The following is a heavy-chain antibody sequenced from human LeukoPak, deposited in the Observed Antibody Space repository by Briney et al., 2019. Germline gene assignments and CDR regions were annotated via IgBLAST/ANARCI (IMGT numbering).Heavy chain of an antibody. V-gene: IGHV4-59*08. CDR3: ARGGDILTGRNDY. J-gene: IGHJ4*02. Sequence: SETLSLTCTVSGGSISSYYWSWIRQPPGKGLEWIGYIYYSGSTNYNPSLKSRVTISVDTSKNQFSLKLTSVTAADTAVYFCARGGDILTGRNDYWGQGTLVTVSS. CDR1: GGSISSYY. D-gene: IGHD3-9*01. CDR2: IYYSGST.